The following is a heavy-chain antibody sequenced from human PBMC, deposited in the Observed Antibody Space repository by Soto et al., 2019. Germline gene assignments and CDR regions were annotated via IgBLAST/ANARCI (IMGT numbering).Heavy chain of an antibody. D-gene: IGHD5-12*01. CDR2: VHFSGGT. CDR1: GGSISSYY. V-gene: IGHV4-59*01. J-gene: IGHJ6*02. CDR3: ARDNMATFDYHYYGMDV. Sequence: QVQLQESGPGLLKPSETLSLTCTVSGGSISSYYWCWVRQPPGKGLEWIGNVHFSGGTNYNPSLEMSVTISIDTSRYQFSLKLTSLTVADTAVYFCARDNMATFDYHYYGMDVWGQGTTVTVSS.